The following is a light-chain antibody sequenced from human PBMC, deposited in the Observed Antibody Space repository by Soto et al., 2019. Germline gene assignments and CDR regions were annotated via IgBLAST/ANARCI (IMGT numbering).Light chain of an antibody. CDR3: SSYTSSITHYV. V-gene: IGLV2-14*01. CDR2: EVN. J-gene: IGLJ1*01. Sequence: QSVLSHPASLSWSPGHSITISCTGTSSDIGAYDYVSWFQQHPGKAPKLMISEVNNRPSGVSNRFSGSKSGNAAYLTISGLQADDEAEYYCSSYTSSITHYVFGTGTKVTAL. CDR1: SSDIGAYDY.